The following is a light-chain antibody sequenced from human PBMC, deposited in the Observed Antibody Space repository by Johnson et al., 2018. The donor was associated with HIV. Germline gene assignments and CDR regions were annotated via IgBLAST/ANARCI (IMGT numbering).Light chain of an antibody. CDR2: ENN. CDR3: GTWDSSLSVYV. CDR1: SSNIGNNY. J-gene: IGLJ1*01. V-gene: IGLV1-51*02. Sequence: QSVLTQPPSVSAAPGQKVTISCSGSSSNIGNNYVSWYQQLPGTAPKLLMYENNKRPSGIPDRFSGSKSGTSATLGITGLQTGAEADYYCGTWDSSLSVYVFGTWTKVTVL.